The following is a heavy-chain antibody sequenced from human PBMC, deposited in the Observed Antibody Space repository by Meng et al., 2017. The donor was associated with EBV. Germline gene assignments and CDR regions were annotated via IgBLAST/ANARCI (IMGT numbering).Heavy chain of an antibody. V-gene: IGHV1-3*01. D-gene: IGHD2-21*01. J-gene: IGHJ4*02. Sequence: QVTLVQCGAEVKKPGASVKVSCKASGYVFTSYILHWVRQAPGQRLEWMGWINVGVGYTKYSQKFQGRVTISSDTSATTGYMELSSLRSEDTAVYYCVRGPPVGVPGPGDYWGQGTLVTVSS. CDR1: GYVFTSYI. CDR2: INVGVGYT. CDR3: VRGPPVGVPGPGDY.